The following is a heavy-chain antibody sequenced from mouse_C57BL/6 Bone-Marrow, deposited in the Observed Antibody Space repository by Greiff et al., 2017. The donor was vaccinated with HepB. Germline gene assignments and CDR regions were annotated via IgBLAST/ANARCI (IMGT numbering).Heavy chain of an antibody. D-gene: IGHD2-4*01. Sequence: EVKLMESGAELVRPGASVKLSCTASGFNIKDDYMHWVKQRPEQGLEWIGWIDPENGDTEYASKFQGKATITADTSSNTAYLQLSSLTSEDTAVYYCTYDYEGYYAIDYWGQGTSVTVSS. CDR3: TYDYEGYYAIDY. J-gene: IGHJ4*01. V-gene: IGHV14-4*01. CDR1: GFNIKDDY. CDR2: IDPENGDT.